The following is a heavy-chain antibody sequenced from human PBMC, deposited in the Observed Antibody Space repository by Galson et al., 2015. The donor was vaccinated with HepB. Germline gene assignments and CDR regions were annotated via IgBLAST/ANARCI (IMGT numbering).Heavy chain of an antibody. J-gene: IGHJ4*02. CDR3: ARVFGDGRWVDY. CDR2: VYIGGFT. CDR1: GFSVSGYC. Sequence: SLRLSCAASGFSVSGYCMSWVRQSPGRGVEWVSVVYIGGFTYYADSVRGRFTISRDNSKNTVYLQMNSLSAEDTALYYCARVFGDGRWVDYWGQGSLVTVSS. V-gene: IGHV3-53*01. D-gene: IGHD3-10*01.